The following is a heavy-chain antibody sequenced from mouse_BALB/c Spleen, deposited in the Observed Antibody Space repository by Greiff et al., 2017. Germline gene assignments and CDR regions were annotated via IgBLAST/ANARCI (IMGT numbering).Heavy chain of an antibody. CDR1: GYTFTSYW. J-gene: IGHJ3*01. Sequence: VQLQESGAELVKPGASVKLSCKASGYTFTSYWMHWVKQRPGQGLEWIGEIDPSDSYTNYNQKFKGKATLTVDKSSSTAYMQLSSLTSEDSAVYYCARFSWAYWGQGTLVTVSA. CDR3: ARFSWAY. V-gene: IGHV1-69*02. CDR2: IDPSDSYT.